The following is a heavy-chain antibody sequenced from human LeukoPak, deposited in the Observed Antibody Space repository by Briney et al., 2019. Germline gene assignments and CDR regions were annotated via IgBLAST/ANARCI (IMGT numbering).Heavy chain of an antibody. CDR2: IKSKGDGGTA. CDR1: GFTFTNTW. V-gene: IGHV3-15*01. J-gene: IGHJ5*02. Sequence: GGSLRLSCVASGFTFTNTWMSWARQAPGKGLEWVGRIKSKGDGGTADYIAPVKGRFTTSRDDSKSTLYLQMNSLKIEDTGVYYCTTDRFSWGQGTLVTVSS. D-gene: IGHD2/OR15-2a*01. CDR3: TTDRFS.